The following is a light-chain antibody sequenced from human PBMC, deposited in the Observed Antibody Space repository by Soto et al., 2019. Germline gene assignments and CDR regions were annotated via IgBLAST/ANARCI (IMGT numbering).Light chain of an antibody. CDR2: DAS. J-gene: IGKJ5*01. CDR3: QQRSNWHPIT. Sequence: EIVLTQSPATLSLSPGERATLSCRASQSVSSDLAWYQQKPGQATRLLIYDASNRATGIPARFSGSGSGTDFTLTLSSLEAEDFAVYYCQQRSNWHPITFGQGTRLEIK. V-gene: IGKV3-11*01. CDR1: QSVSSD.